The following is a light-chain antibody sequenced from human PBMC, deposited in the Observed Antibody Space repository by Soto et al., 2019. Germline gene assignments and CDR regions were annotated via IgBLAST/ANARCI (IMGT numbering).Light chain of an antibody. CDR2: GAS. Sequence: IVMTQSPATLSLSPGERATLSCRASRSISSSYLSWYQQKPGQAPRLLIYGASIRATGIPARFSGSGSGPDFTLTISSLQPEDSAVYYCHHDYHLRTFGQGTKVEIK. V-gene: IGKV3D-7*01. J-gene: IGKJ1*01. CDR1: RSISSSY. CDR3: HHDYHLRT.